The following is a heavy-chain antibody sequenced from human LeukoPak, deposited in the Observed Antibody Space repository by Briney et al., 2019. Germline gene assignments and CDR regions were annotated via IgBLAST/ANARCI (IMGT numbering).Heavy chain of an antibody. CDR3: AREGKRITMVRGVITPRGYYYMDV. J-gene: IGHJ6*03. Sequence: GGSLRLSCAASGFTFSSYEMNWVRQAPGKGLEGVGRTRNKANSYTTEYAASVKGRFTISRDDSKTSLYLQMNSLKNEDTAVYYCAREGKRITMVRGVITPRGYYYMDVWGKGTTVTVSS. CDR2: TRNKANSYTT. D-gene: IGHD3-10*01. V-gene: IGHV3-72*01. CDR1: GFTFSSYE.